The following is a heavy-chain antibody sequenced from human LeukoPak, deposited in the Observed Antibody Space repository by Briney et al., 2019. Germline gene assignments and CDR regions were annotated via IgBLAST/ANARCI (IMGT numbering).Heavy chain of an antibody. D-gene: IGHD6-13*01. Sequence: PSETLSLTCAVYGGSFSGYYWSWIRQPPGKGLEWIGEINHSGSTNYNPSLKSRVTISVDTSKNQFSLKLSSVTAADTAVYYCASDRSSTWFYYWGQGTLVTVSS. J-gene: IGHJ4*02. CDR2: INHSGST. V-gene: IGHV4-34*01. CDR1: GGSFSGYY. CDR3: ASDRSSTWFYY.